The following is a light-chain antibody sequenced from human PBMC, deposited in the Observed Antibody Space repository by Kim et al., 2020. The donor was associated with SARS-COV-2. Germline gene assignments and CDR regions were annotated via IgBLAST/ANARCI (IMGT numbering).Light chain of an antibody. V-gene: IGLV3-1*01. CDR1: KLGDKY. Sequence: VTPGQTASITCSGDKLGDKYVCWYQQKPGQSPVLVMYEDNKRPSGIPERFAGSNSGNTATLTISGTQPMDEADYYCQAWDSSTVIFGGGTQLTVL. CDR3: QAWDSSTVI. J-gene: IGLJ2*01. CDR2: EDN.